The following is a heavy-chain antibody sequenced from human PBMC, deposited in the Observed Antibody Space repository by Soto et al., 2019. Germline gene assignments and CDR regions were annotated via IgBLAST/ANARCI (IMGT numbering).Heavy chain of an antibody. CDR1: GFTFSDYY. V-gene: IGHV3-11*06. D-gene: IGHD5-12*01. CDR2: ISSSSGST. CDR3: ARDRGGYDRLYYYHGMDV. Sequence: GGSLRLSCAASGFTFSDYYMSWIRQAPGKGLEYISYISSSSGSTNYADSVKGRFTISRDNAKNSLYLQMSSLRAEDTAVYYCARDRGGYDRLYYYHGMDVWGQGTTVTVS. J-gene: IGHJ6*02.